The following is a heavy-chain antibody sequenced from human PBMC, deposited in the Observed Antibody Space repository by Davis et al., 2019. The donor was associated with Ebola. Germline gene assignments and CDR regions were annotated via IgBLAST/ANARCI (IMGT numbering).Heavy chain of an antibody. J-gene: IGHJ5*02. CDR2: ISSNGGST. CDR1: GFTFSSYA. CDR3: AKDGGGYSYGWKTNWFDP. Sequence: GESLKISCAASGFTFSSYAMHWVRQAPGKGLEYVSAISSNGGSTYYANSVKGRFTISRDNSKNTLYLQMGSLRAEDMAVYYCAKDGGGYSYGWKTNWFDPWGQGTLVTVSS. V-gene: IGHV3-64*01. D-gene: IGHD5-18*01.